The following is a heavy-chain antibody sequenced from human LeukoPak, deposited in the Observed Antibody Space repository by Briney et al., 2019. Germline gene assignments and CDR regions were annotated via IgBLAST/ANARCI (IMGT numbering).Heavy chain of an antibody. CDR2: IIPIFGTA. D-gene: IGHD3-22*01. J-gene: IGHJ4*02. CDR3: AGSPYYYDSSGYYRYFDY. V-gene: IGHV1-69*13. CDR1: GGTFSSYA. Sequence: EASVKVSCKASGGTFSSYAISWVRQAPGQGLEWMGGIIPIFGTANYAQKFQGRVTITADESTSTAYMELSSLRSEDTAVYYCAGSPYYYDSSGYYRYFDYWGQGTLVTVSS.